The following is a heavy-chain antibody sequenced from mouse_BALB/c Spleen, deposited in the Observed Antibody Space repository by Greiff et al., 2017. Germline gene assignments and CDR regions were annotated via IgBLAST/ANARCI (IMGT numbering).Heavy chain of an antibody. Sequence: VKLQESGAELAKPGASVKMSCKASGYTFTSYWMHWVKQRPGQGLEWIGYINPSTGYTEYNQKFKDKATLTADKSSSTAYMQLSSLTSEDSAVYYCARGNYYSSWFAYWGQGTLVTVSA. J-gene: IGHJ3*01. CDR3: ARGNYYSSWFAY. CDR1: GYTFTSYW. V-gene: IGHV1-7*01. D-gene: IGHD1-1*01. CDR2: INPSTGYT.